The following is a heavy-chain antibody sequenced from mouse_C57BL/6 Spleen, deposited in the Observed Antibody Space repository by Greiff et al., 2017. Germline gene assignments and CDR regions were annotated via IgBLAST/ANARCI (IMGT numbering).Heavy chain of an antibody. CDR1: GFTFSDYG. D-gene: IGHD4-1*02. V-gene: IGHV5-17*01. Sequence: EVTLVESGGGLVKPGGSLKLSCAASGFTFSDYGMHWVRQAPEKGLEWVAYISSGSSTIYYADTVKGRFTISRDNAKNTLFLQMTSLRSEDTAMYYCARPQLGRDYFDYWGQGTTLTVSS. CDR3: ARPQLGRDYFDY. CDR2: ISSGSSTI. J-gene: IGHJ2*01.